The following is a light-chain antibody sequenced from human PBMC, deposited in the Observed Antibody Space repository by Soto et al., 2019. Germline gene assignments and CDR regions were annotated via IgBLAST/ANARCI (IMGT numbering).Light chain of an antibody. J-gene: IGKJ4*01. CDR1: QSVSSK. CDR3: QQYNNWPRT. CDR2: DAS. V-gene: IGKV3-15*01. Sequence: EIVMTQSPGTLSVSPGERATLSCRASQSVSSKLAWYQQKPGQAPRLLIYDASTRATGVPARFSGSWSGTEFTITISSLQSEDFAVYYCQQYNNWPRTFGGGTKVEIK.